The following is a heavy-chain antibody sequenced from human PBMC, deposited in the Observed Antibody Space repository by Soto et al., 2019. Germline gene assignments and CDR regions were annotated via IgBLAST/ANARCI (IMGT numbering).Heavy chain of an antibody. Sequence: GGSLRLSCAASGFTFSSYAMSWVRQAPGKGLEWVSAISGSGGSTYYADSVKGRFTISRDNSKNTLYLQMNSLRAEDTAVYYCAKADYDSSGYYPLPWFDPWGQGTLVTVSS. CDR2: ISGSGGST. CDR3: AKADYDSSGYYPLPWFDP. V-gene: IGHV3-23*01. J-gene: IGHJ5*02. D-gene: IGHD3-22*01. CDR1: GFTFSSYA.